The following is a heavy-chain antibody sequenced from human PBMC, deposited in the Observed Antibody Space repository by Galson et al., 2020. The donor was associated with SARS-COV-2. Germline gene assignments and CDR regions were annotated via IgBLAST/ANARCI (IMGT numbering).Heavy chain of an antibody. V-gene: IGHV4-30-2*01. CDR2: IYDSANT. J-gene: IGHJ4*02. Sequence: SQTLSLTCAVSGGYVSSGAFSWSWFRQPPGQGLEWIGYIYDSANTYYNPSLKSRVSISVDRSKNQFSLNLSSVTAADTAVYYCARGQQTELLTPFDFWGQGTLVTVSS. CDR3: ARGQQTELLTPFDF. D-gene: IGHD1-26*01. CDR1: GGYVSSGAFS.